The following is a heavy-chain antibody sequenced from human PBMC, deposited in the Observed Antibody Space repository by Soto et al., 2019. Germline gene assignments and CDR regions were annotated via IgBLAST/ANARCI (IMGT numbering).Heavy chain of an antibody. CDR3: ARGGYFDWLTVVAFDI. D-gene: IGHD3-9*01. Sequence: PGGSLILSCAASGFTFSSYSMNWVRQAPGKGLEWVSSISSSSSYIYYADSVEGRFTISRDNAKNSLYLQMNSLRAEDTAVYYCARGGYFDWLTVVAFDIWGQGTMVTVSS. CDR1: GFTFSSYS. J-gene: IGHJ3*02. CDR2: ISSSSSYI. V-gene: IGHV3-21*01.